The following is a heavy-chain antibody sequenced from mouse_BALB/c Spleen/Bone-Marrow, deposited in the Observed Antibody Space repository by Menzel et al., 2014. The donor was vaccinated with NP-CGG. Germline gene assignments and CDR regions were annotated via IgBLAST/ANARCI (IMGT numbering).Heavy chain of an antibody. J-gene: IGHJ2*01. CDR1: GYTFTDYY. D-gene: IGHD2-10*01. V-gene: IGHV1-77*01. CDR3: ARSAYYGNYLDY. CDR2: IYPGSGNT. Sequence: QVQLQQPGAELARPGASVKLSCKASGYTFTDYYINWVKQRTGQGLEWIGEIYPGSGNTYYNEKFKGEATLTADKSSSTAYMQLSSLTSEDSAVYFCARSAYYGNYLDYWGQGTTLTVSS.